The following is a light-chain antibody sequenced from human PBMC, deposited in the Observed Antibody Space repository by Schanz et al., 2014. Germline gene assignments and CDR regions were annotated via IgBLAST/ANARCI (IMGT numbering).Light chain of an antibody. CDR2: AVS. CDR1: YSDVGSYNY. CDR3: SSYTSSSTLVV. J-gene: IGLJ2*01. Sequence: QSALTQPASVSGSPGQSITISCTGTYSDVGSYNYVSWYQQHPGKAPKLMISAVSDRPSGVSNRFSGSKSGNTASLTISGLQAEDEADYYCSSYTSSSTLVVFGGGTKLTVL. V-gene: IGLV2-14*03.